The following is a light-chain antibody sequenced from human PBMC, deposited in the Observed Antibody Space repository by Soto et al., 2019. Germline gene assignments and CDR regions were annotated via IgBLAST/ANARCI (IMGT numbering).Light chain of an antibody. J-gene: IGLJ1*01. CDR1: SSDVGGYDY. Sequence: QSALTQPPSASGSPGQSVTFSCTGTSSDVGGYDYVSWYQQHPGKAPKLMIYEVSKRPSGVPERFSGSKSGNTASLTVSGLQAEDEADYYCSSYAGSNKQGYVFGTGTKLTVL. CDR3: SSYAGSNKQGYV. CDR2: EVS. V-gene: IGLV2-8*01.